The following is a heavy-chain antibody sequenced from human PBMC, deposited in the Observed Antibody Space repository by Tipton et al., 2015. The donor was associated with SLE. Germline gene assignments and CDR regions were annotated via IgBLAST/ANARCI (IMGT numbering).Heavy chain of an antibody. CDR1: GGSISSYY. Sequence: SLTCTVSGGSISSYYWSWIRQPPGKGLEWIGYIYYSGSTNYNPSLRSRVTISVDTSKNQFSLKLSSVTAADTAVYYCARRLGSSGFDYWGQGTLVTVSS. V-gene: IGHV4-59*08. CDR2: IYYSGST. D-gene: IGHD3-22*01. CDR3: ARRLGSSGFDY. J-gene: IGHJ4*02.